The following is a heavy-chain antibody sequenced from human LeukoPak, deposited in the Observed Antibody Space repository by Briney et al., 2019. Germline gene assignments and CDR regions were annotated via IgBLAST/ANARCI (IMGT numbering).Heavy chain of an antibody. CDR2: IKQDGSEK. J-gene: IGHJ4*02. CDR3: ARELRTSLDY. CDR1: GFTLSIST. V-gene: IGHV3-7*01. Sequence: GCLRLSCAASGFTLSISTTGWVCQAPRERLGRVANIKQDGSEKYYVDSVKGRFTISRDNAKNSLYLQMNSLRAEDTAVYNCARELRTSLDYWGQGTLVTVSS. D-gene: IGHD1-14*01.